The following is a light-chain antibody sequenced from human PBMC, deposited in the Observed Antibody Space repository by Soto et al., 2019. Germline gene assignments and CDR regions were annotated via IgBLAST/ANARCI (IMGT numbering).Light chain of an antibody. V-gene: IGKV1-5*03. CDR3: QQYNTYSWA. CDR1: HTISSW. Sequence: DIQMTQSPSTLSASVGDRVTITCRASHTISSWLAWYQQKPGKAPKLLIYKASTIKSGVPSRFSGSGSGTEFTLTISSLQADDFATYYCQQYNTYSWAFGQGTKVDIK. CDR2: KAS. J-gene: IGKJ1*01.